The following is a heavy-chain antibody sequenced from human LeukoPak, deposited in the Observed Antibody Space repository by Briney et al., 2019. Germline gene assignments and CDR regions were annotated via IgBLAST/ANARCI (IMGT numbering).Heavy chain of an antibody. CDR3: ARGTILVGATTVDY. D-gene: IGHD1-26*01. CDR2: ISAYNGNT. Sequence: GASVTVSCKASGYTFTIYGISWVRQAPGQGLEWMGWISAYNGNTNYAQKLQGRVTMTTDTSTSTAYTELRSLRSDDTAVYYCARGTILVGATTVDYWGQGTLVTVSS. J-gene: IGHJ4*02. V-gene: IGHV1-18*01. CDR1: GYTFTIYG.